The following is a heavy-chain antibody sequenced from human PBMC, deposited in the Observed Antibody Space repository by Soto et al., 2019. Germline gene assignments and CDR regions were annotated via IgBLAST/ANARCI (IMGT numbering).Heavy chain of an antibody. Sequence: PSETLSLTCTVSGGSITSYNRNWLRQPPGKALEWIGYVYNSGSTNYNPSLKSRVTISVDTSKNQFSLKVNSVTAADTAVYYCARRAVVAVTGSLDNWLDPWGQGILVTVSS. CDR2: VYNSGST. CDR1: GGSITSYN. J-gene: IGHJ5*02. CDR3: ARRAVVAVTGSLDNWLDP. D-gene: IGHD2-21*01. V-gene: IGHV4-59*01.